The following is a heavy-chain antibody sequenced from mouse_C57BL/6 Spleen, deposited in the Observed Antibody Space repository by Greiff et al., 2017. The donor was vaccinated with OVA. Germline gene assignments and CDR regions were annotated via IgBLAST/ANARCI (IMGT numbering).Heavy chain of an antibody. CDR3: ARGGLYSNFWFAY. CDR2: INPNNGGT. D-gene: IGHD2-5*01. V-gene: IGHV1-18*01. Sequence: EVQLQQSGPELVKPGASVKIPCKASGYTFTDYNMDWVKQSHGKSLEWIGDINPNNGGTIYNQKFKGKATLTVDKSSSTAYMELRSLTSEDTAVYYCARGGLYSNFWFAYWGQGTLVTVSA. J-gene: IGHJ3*01. CDR1: GYTFTDYN.